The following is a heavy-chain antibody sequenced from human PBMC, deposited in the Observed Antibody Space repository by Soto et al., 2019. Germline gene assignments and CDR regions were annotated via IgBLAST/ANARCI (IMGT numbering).Heavy chain of an antibody. CDR2: IYYSGST. Sequence: SETLSLTCTVSGGSISSGGYYWSWIRQHPGKGLEWIGYIYYSGSTYYSPSLKSRVTISVDTSKNQFSLKLSSVTAADTAVYYCARVVSGLLWFGELTSSYWYFDLWGRGTLVTVSS. J-gene: IGHJ2*01. D-gene: IGHD3-10*01. CDR1: GGSISSGGYY. CDR3: ARVVSGLLWFGELTSSYWYFDL. V-gene: IGHV4-31*03.